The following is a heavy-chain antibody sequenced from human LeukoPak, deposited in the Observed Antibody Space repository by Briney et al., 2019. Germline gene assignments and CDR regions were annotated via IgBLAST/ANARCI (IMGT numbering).Heavy chain of an antibody. CDR3: ARGMYSGSYWYYFDY. V-gene: IGHV1-69*05. J-gene: IGHJ4*02. CDR2: IIPIFGTA. Sequence: SVKVSCKASGGTFSSYAISWVRQAPGQGLEWMGGIIPIFGTANYAQKFQGRVTITTDESTSTAYMELSSLRSEDTAVYYCARGMYSGSYWYYFDYWGQGTLVTVSS. CDR1: GGTFSSYA. D-gene: IGHD1-26*01.